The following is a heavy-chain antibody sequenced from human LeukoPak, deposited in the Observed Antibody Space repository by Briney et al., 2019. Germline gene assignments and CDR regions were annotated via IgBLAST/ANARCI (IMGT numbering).Heavy chain of an antibody. CDR2: INPSGGST. D-gene: IGHD5-12*01. CDR1: GYTFTSYY. J-gene: IGHJ4*02. CDR3: ARAWLRLTPYFAY. Sequence: ASVKVSCKASGYTFTSYYMHWVRQAPGQGLEWMGIINPSGGSTSYAQKFQGRVTMTRDTSTSTVYMELSSLRSDDTAVYYCARAWLRLTPYFAYWGQGTLVTVS. V-gene: IGHV1-46*01.